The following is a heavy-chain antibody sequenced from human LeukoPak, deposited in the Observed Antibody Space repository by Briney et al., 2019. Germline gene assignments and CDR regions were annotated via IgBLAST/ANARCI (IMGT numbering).Heavy chain of an antibody. D-gene: IGHD2-15*01. CDR3: ARESSGGSCYDY. J-gene: IGHJ4*02. CDR2: IYSGDTT. Sequence: PGGSLRLSCAASGFTVSTNYMSWVRQAPGKGLEWVSVIYSGDTTFYADSVRGKFTISRDNSKNTLYLQMNSLRAEDTAVYYCARESSGGSCYDYWGQGTLVTVSS. CDR1: GFTVSTNY. V-gene: IGHV3-66*01.